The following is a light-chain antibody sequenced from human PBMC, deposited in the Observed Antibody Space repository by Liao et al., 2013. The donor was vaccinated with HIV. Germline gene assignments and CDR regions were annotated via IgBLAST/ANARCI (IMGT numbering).Light chain of an antibody. CDR1: NIGSKS. CDR2: HDS. J-gene: IGLJ2*01. Sequence: SYVLTQPPSVSVAPGKTARITCGGKNIGSKSVHWYQQKPGQAPVMVISHDSDRPSGIPERFSGSNSGNTATLTISRVEAGDEADYYCQVWDSSSDPHVVFGGGTKLTVL. V-gene: IGLV3-21*04. CDR3: QVWDSSSDPHVV.